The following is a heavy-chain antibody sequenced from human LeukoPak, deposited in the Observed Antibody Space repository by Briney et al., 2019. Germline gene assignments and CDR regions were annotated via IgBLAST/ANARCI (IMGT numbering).Heavy chain of an antibody. CDR2: TYYRSKWHN. Sequence: LSQTLSLTCAISGDSVSSNSAAWHWIRQSPSRGLEWLGRTYYRSKWHNDYAVSMKSRITINPDTSKNHFSLQLNSVTPDDTAVYYCARVAGREGYDYWGQGTLVTVSS. CDR1: GDSVSSNSAA. CDR3: ARVAGREGYDY. V-gene: IGHV6-1*01. J-gene: IGHJ4*02. D-gene: IGHD5-24*01.